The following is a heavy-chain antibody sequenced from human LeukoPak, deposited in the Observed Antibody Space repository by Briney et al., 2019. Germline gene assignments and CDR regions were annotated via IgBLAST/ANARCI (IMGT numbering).Heavy chain of an antibody. CDR2: IRYDGSNK. CDR1: GFTFSSYG. CDR3: AKDGDQLTTFDY. V-gene: IGHV3-30*02. D-gene: IGHD2-2*01. Sequence: GGSLRLSCAASGFTFSSYGMHWVRQTPDKGLEWVAFIRYDGSNKYYADSVKGRFTISRDNSKNTLYLQMNSLRAEDTAVYYCAKDGDQLTTFDYWGQGTLVTVSS. J-gene: IGHJ4*02.